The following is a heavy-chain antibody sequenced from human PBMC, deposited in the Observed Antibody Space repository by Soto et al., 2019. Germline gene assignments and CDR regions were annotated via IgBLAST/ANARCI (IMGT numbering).Heavy chain of an antibody. D-gene: IGHD3-10*01. Sequence: GGSLRLSCAASGFTFSNAWMSWVRQAPGKGLEWVGRIKSKTDGGTTDYAAPVKGRFTISRDDSKNTLYLQMNSLKTEDTAVYYCTTAREHYYGSGSAPYFDYWGQGTLVTVSS. J-gene: IGHJ4*02. CDR2: IKSKTDGGTT. CDR3: TTAREHYYGSGSAPYFDY. CDR1: GFTFSNAW. V-gene: IGHV3-15*01.